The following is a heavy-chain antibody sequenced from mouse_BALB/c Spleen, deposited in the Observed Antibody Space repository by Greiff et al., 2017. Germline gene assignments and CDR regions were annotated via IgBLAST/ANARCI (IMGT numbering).Heavy chain of an antibody. CDR2: IYPGSGST. CDR1: GYNFTSYW. D-gene: IGHD1-1*01. V-gene: IGHV1-55*01. Sequence: QVQLQQPGAELVKPGTSVKLSCKASGYNFTSYWINWVKLRPGQGLEWIGDIYPGSGSTNYNEKFKSKATLTVDTSSSTAYMQLSSLASEASALYYCARTISYGSPWFAYWGQGTLVTVS. CDR3: ARTISYGSPWFAY. J-gene: IGHJ3*01.